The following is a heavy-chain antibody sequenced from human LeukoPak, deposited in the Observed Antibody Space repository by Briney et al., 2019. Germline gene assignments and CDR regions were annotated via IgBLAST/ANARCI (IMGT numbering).Heavy chain of an antibody. CDR1: GFTFSSYA. J-gene: IGHJ4*02. CDR3: AKKVYYDSSGYIDY. Sequence: GESLKISCAASGFTFSSYAMSWVRQAPGKGLEWVSAISGSGGSTYYADSVKGRFTISRDNSKNTLYLQMNSLRAEDTAVYYCAKKVYYDSSGYIDYWGQGTLVTVSS. V-gene: IGHV3-23*01. CDR2: ISGSGGST. D-gene: IGHD3-22*01.